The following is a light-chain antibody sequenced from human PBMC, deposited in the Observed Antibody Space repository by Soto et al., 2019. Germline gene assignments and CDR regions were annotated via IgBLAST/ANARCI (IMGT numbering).Light chain of an antibody. Sequence: QSVLTQPPSASGSPGQSVTISCTGTSSDVGGYNYVSWYQQHPGKAPKLMIYEVSKRPSGVPDRFSGSKSGNTASLTVSGLQVEDEADYYCSSYACSNNLVFGGLTKVTVL. CDR2: EVS. V-gene: IGLV2-8*01. CDR3: SSYACSNNLV. CDR1: SSDVGGYNY. J-gene: IGLJ2*01.